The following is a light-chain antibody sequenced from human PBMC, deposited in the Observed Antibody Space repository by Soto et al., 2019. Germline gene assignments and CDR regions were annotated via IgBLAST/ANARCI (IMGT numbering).Light chain of an antibody. CDR2: GNI. V-gene: IGLV1-40*01. CDR3: SSYGGSNNLV. Sequence: QSVLTQPPSVSGAPGQRVTISCTGSSSNIGAGYDVHWYQQRPGTAPKLLIFGNINRPSGVPDRFSGSKSGTSASLAITGLQAEDEGDYYCSSYGGSNNLVFGGGTKLTVL. CDR1: SSNIGAGYD. J-gene: IGLJ2*01.